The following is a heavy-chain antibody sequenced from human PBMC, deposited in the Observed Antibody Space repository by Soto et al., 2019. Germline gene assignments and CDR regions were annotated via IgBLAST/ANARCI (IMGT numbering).Heavy chain of an antibody. CDR3: ARVGAKYYGSGSLHYYYGMDV. Sequence: PSETLSLTCAVSGDSISSGYYWSWIRQPPGKGLEWIGYIYYSGSPNYNPSLKSRVTISVDTSKNQFSLKLSSVTAADTAVYYCARVGAKYYGSGSLHYYYGMDVWGQGTTVTVSS. D-gene: IGHD3-10*01. CDR1: GDSISSGYY. CDR2: IYYSGSP. V-gene: IGHV4-61*01. J-gene: IGHJ6*02.